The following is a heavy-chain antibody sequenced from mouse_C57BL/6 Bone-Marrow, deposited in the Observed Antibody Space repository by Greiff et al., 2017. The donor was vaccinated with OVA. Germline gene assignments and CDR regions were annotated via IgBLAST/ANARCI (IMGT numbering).Heavy chain of an antibody. CDR1: GYTFTSYW. J-gene: IGHJ3*01. D-gene: IGHD2-2*01. CDR3: AREDGYGWFAY. Sequence: QVQLQQPGAELVKPGASVKLSCKASGYTFTSYWMHWVKQRPGQGLEWIGMIHPNSGRTNYNEKFTSKATLTVDKSSSTAYMQLSSLPSEASAVDCCAREDGYGWFAYWGQGTLVTVSA. CDR2: IHPNSGRT. V-gene: IGHV1-64*01.